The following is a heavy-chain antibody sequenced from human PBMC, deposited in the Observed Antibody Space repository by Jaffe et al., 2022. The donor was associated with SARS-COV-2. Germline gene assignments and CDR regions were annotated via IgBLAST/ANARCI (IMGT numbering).Heavy chain of an antibody. CDR2: LSPTGGGA. CDR3: VRGERVRGIGPFHLDP. V-gene: IGHV1-2*06. CDR1: GYSFTDYY. J-gene: IGHJ5*02. D-gene: IGHD1-1*01. Sequence: QVQLVQSGAEVRRPGASVKISCKASGYSFTDYYIYWVRQAPGQGLEWVGRLSPTGGGAKLAPKFQDRVTMARDTSSSTAYMELARLTSDDTATYYCVRGERVRGIGPFHLDPWGQGTLITVSS.